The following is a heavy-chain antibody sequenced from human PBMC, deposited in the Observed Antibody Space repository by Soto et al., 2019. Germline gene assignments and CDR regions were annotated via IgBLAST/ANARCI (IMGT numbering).Heavy chain of an antibody. J-gene: IGHJ6*02. Sequence: QVQLVESGGGVVQPGRSLRLSCAASGFTFSSYAMHWVRQAPGKGLEWVAVISYDGSNKYYADSVKGRFTISRDNSKNTLYLQMNSLRAEDTAVYYCARDLLLWFGELLTGGMDVWGQGTTVTVSS. CDR2: ISYDGSNK. D-gene: IGHD3-10*01. CDR1: GFTFSSYA. CDR3: ARDLLLWFGELLTGGMDV. V-gene: IGHV3-30-3*01.